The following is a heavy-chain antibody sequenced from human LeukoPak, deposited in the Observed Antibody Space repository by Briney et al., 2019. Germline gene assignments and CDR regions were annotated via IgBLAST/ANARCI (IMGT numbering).Heavy chain of an antibody. J-gene: IGHJ5*02. CDR1: GFTFSSYS. D-gene: IGHD2/OR15-2a*01. V-gene: IGHV3-21*01. CDR3: AREYRVSPNWFDP. CDR2: ISSSSSYI. Sequence: GGSLRLSCAASGFTFSSYSMNWVRQAPGKGLEWVSSISSSSSYIYYADSVKGRFTISRDNAKNSLYLQMSSLRAEDTAVYYCAREYRVSPNWFDPWGQGTLVTVSS.